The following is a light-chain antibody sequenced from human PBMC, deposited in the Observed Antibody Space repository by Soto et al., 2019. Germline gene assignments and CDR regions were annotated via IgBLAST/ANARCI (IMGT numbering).Light chain of an antibody. V-gene: IGKV3-11*01. Sequence: EIVLTQSPATLSLSPGERATLSCRASQSVTSHLAWYQQKPGQAPRLLIYDASKRATGIPARFSGSGSGTDFTLTITSLEPEDFAVYYCQQRSTWPPRLTFGGGTKVDIK. CDR1: QSVTSH. CDR3: QQRSTWPPRLT. J-gene: IGKJ4*01. CDR2: DAS.